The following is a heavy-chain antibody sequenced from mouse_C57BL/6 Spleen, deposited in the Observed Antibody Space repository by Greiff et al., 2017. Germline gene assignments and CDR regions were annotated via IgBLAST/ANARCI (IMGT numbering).Heavy chain of an antibody. J-gene: IGHJ2*01. V-gene: IGHV1-5*01. CDR1: GYTFTSYW. CDR2: IYPGNSDT. CDR3: TRLDYGSSYENFDY. D-gene: IGHD1-1*01. Sequence: VQLQQSGTVLARPGASVKMSCKTSGYTFTSYWMHWVKQRPGQGLEWIGAIYPGNSDTSYNQKFKGKAKLTAVTSASTAYMELSSLTNEDSAVYYCTRLDYGSSYENFDYWGQGTTLTVSS.